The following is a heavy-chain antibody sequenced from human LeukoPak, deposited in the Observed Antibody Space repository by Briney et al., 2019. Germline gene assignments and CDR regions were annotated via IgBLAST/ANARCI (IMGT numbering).Heavy chain of an antibody. J-gene: IGHJ4*02. CDR3: ARGTGTTAY. Sequence: PSETLSLTCTVSGGSIRSYYWSWIRQPPGKGLEWIGYIYYSGSTNYNPSLKSRVTISVDTSKNQFSLKLSSVTAAETAVYYCARGTGTTAYWGQGTLVTVSS. D-gene: IGHD1-1*01. CDR2: IYYSGST. CDR1: GGSIRSYY. V-gene: IGHV4-59*01.